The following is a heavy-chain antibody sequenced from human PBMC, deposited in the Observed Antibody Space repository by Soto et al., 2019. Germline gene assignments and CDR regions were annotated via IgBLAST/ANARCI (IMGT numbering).Heavy chain of an antibody. CDR2: ISGDGSST. J-gene: IGHJ4*02. V-gene: IGHV3-23*01. CDR1: GCIFSSYA. D-gene: IGHD3-22*01. Sequence: GGSLRLSCAASGCIFSSYAMSWVRQAPGKGLEWVSGISGDGSSTYNAESVKGRFAISRDNSKNTLYLQMNSLRGEDTAIYYCAKDGDYYDSSGPLSHFDYWGQGSLVTVSS. CDR3: AKDGDYYDSSGPLSHFDY.